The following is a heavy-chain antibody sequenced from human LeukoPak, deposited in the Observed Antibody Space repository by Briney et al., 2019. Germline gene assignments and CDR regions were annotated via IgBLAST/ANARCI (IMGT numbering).Heavy chain of an antibody. J-gene: IGHJ4*02. Sequence: PGMSLRLSCAASGFTFSSFGFHWVRQAPGKGLEWVAEIWNDGKKTYYADSVKGRFTISRDNSKNTLYLQMNSLRAEDTAVYYCAREPYYYDSSGLDYWGQGTLVTVSS. CDR1: GFTFSSFG. CDR3: AREPYYYDSSGLDY. V-gene: IGHV3-33*01. D-gene: IGHD3-22*01. CDR2: IWNDGKKT.